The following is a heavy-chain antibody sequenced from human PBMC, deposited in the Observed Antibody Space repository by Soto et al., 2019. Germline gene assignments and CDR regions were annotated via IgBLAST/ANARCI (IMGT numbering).Heavy chain of an antibody. V-gene: IGHV1-69*13. CDR2: IIPIFGTA. Sequence: SVKVSCKASGGTFSSYAISWVRQAPGQGLEWMGGIIPIFGTANYAQKFQGRVTITADESTSTAYMELSSLRSEDTAVYYCARDDLGYDFWGGYYTRGNYYYYYGMDVWGQGTTVTAP. CDR3: ARDDLGYDFWGGYYTRGNYYYYYGMDV. CDR1: GGTFSSYA. D-gene: IGHD3-3*01. J-gene: IGHJ6*02.